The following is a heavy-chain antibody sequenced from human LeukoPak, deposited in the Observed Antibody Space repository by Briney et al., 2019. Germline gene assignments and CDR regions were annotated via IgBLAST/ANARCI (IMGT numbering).Heavy chain of an antibody. V-gene: IGHV3-23*01. CDR3: AKVQSPVAVAGTRFDY. Sequence: GGSLRLSCVGSGFTFRSHAMSWVRQAPEKGLEFVSGIYENGGTTYYADSVKGRFSISRDNSKNTLYLQMNSLRAEDTAVYYCAKVQSPVAVAGTRFDYWGQGTLVTVSS. CDR1: GFTFRSHA. CDR2: IYENGGTT. D-gene: IGHD6-19*01. J-gene: IGHJ4*02.